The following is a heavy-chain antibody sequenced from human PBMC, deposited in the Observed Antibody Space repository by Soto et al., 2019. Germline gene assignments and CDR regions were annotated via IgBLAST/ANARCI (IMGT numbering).Heavy chain of an antibody. D-gene: IGHD3-16*02. CDR1: GFTFSRHT. J-gene: IGHJ4*02. CDR2: ISYDGSNK. CDR3: ARDRLRLGELSLLGYFDY. V-gene: IGHV3-30*04. Sequence: PGGSLRLSCAASGFTFSRHTMHWVRQAPGKGLEWVASISYDGSNKYYAESVKGRFTISRDNSKNKLSVQMDSLKAEDTADYYCARDRLRLGELSLLGYFDYWGQGTLVTVSS.